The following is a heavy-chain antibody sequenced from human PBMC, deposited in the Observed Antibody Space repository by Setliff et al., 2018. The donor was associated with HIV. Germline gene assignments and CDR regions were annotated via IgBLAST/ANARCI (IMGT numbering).Heavy chain of an antibody. CDR1: GGSMSTYY. CDR2: IYTSGST. J-gene: IGHJ4*02. V-gene: IGHV4-4*08. CDR3: ARGEFYCGTDCYWSSFDY. Sequence: SETLSLTCTVSGGSMSTYYWSWIRQPPGKGLEWIGYIYTSGSTNYNPSLRSRVTISVDPSKNHFSLRLSSVTAADTAVYYCARGEFYCGTDCYWSSFDYWGQGILVTVSS. D-gene: IGHD2-21*02.